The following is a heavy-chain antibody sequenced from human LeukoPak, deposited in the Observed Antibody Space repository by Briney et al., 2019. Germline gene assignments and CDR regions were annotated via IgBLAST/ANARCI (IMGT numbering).Heavy chain of an antibody. Sequence: GGSLRLSCAASGFTFSSYWMSWVRQAPGKGLEWVANIKQDGSEKYYVDSVKGRFTISRDNAENSLYLQMNSLRAEDTAVYYCARDWPPYSNYGSGFDYWGQGTLVTVSS. J-gene: IGHJ4*02. D-gene: IGHD4-11*01. CDR2: IKQDGSEK. CDR3: ARDWPPYSNYGSGFDY. CDR1: GFTFSSYW. V-gene: IGHV3-7*01.